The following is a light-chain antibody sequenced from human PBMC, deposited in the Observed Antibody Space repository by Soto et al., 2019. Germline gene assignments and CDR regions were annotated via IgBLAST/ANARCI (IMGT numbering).Light chain of an antibody. V-gene: IGKV3D-15*01. Sequence: EIVMTQSPVTLSVSPGESATLSCRATQSVSSKVAWYQQKSGQAPRLLIYSASTRATGISARFSGSGSGTEFTITISSLKSEDFEVYYCQQDNNWPLTFSVGTKVELK. CDR2: SAS. CDR3: QQDNNWPLT. J-gene: IGKJ4*01. CDR1: QSVSSK.